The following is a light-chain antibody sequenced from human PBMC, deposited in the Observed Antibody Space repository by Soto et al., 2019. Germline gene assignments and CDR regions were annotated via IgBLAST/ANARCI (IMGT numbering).Light chain of an antibody. CDR1: QSIRSN. J-gene: IGKJ1*01. CDR2: AAS. Sequence: DIVMTQSPATLSVSPGDRASLSCRASQSIRSNLAWYQQRPGQAPRLLIYAASSRATGIPARFSGTESGTEFTLTISSLQSEDSAVYYCQQYSDWPLSFGQGTKVDIK. V-gene: IGKV3-15*01. CDR3: QQYSDWPLS.